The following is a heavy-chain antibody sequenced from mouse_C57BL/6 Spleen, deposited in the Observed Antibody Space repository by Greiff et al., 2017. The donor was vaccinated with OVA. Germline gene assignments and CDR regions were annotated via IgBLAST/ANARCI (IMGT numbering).Heavy chain of an antibody. CDR3: ASRKAAQATDAMEY. J-gene: IGHJ4*01. Sequence: QVQLQQPGAELVKPGASVKMSCKASGYTFTSYWITWVKQRPGQGLEWIGDIYPGSGSTNYNEKFKSKATLTVDTSSSTAYMQLSSLTSEDSAVYYCASRKAAQATDAMEYWGQGTSVTVSS. CDR2: IYPGSGST. CDR1: GYTFTSYW. D-gene: IGHD3-2*02. V-gene: IGHV1-55*01.